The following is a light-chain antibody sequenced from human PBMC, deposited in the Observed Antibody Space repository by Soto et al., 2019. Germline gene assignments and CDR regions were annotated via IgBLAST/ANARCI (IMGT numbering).Light chain of an antibody. Sequence: EIVLTQSPGTLSLSPGERATLSCRASQSVSSSYSAWYQQKPGQAPRLLIYGASSRATGIPDRFSGSESGTDFTLTSSRLEPEDFAVYYCQQYGSSPGTFGQGTKLEIK. CDR3: QQYGSSPGT. V-gene: IGKV3-20*01. J-gene: IGKJ2*01. CDR1: QSVSSSY. CDR2: GAS.